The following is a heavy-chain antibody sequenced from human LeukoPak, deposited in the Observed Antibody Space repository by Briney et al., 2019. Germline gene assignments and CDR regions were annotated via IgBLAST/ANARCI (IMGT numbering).Heavy chain of an antibody. J-gene: IGHJ4*02. D-gene: IGHD2-21*02. V-gene: IGHV7-4-1*02. CDR3: ARGVGDSYGQYYFDY. CDR2: INTDTGNP. CDR1: GYTFTTYA. Sequence: GASVKVSCKASGYTFTTYAMSWVRQAPGQGLEWMGWINTDTGNPTYAQGFTGRFVFSLDTSVSTAYLQISSLKAEDTAVYYCARGVGDSYGQYYFDYWGQGSLVTVSS.